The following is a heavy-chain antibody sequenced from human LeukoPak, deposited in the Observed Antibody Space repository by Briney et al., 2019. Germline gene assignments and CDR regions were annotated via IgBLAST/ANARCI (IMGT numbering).Heavy chain of an antibody. CDR1: GFTFSDYY. J-gene: IGHJ4*02. D-gene: IGHD2-2*02. Sequence: GGSLRLSCAASGFTFSDYYMNWIRQAPGKGLEWVSYISTSGTTIYYADSVKGRFTISRDNAKNSLYLQMNSLRAEDTAVYYCAKGHREVTLYQWGQGTLVSVSS. CDR3: AKGHREVTLYQ. CDR2: ISTSGTTI. V-gene: IGHV3-11*01.